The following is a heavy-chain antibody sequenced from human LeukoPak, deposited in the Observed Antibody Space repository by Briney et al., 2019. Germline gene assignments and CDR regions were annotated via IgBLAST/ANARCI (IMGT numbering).Heavy chain of an antibody. D-gene: IGHD7-27*01. CDR2: IYYSGST. CDR1: GGSISSSSYY. CDR3: ARGATGDGKFDY. Sequence: PSETLSLTCTVSGGSISSSSYYWGWIRQPPGKGLEWIGSIYYSGSTYYNPSLKSRVTISVDTSKNQFSLKLSSVTAADTAVYYCARGATGDGKFDYWGQGTLVTVSS. J-gene: IGHJ4*02. V-gene: IGHV4-39*07.